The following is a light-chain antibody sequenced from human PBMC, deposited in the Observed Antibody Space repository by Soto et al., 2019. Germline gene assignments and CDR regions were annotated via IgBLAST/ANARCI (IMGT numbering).Light chain of an antibody. V-gene: IGKV3-11*01. CDR2: DAS. CDR1: QSIGST. CDR3: QVRTNWSIA. J-gene: IGKJ5*01. Sequence: EIVMTQSPATLSVSPGERATLSCRASQSIGSTLAWYQQKPGQTNRLLIYDASTRATGIPARFSGTGSGTDFTLTINNLEPEDFAVYYCQVRTNWSIAFGRGTRLEIK.